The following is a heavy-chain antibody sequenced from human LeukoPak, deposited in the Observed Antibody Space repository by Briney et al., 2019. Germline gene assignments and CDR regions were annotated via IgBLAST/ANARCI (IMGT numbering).Heavy chain of an antibody. CDR3: ARGAYCGDDCYTSPLYNWFDP. Sequence: GESLKISCKGSGYSFTSYWIGWVRQMPGKGLEWMGIIYPGDSDTRYSPSFQGQVTISADKSISTAYLQWSSLKASDTAMYYCARGAYCGDDCYTSPLYNWFDPWGQGTLVTVSS. D-gene: IGHD2-21*02. J-gene: IGHJ5*02. CDR1: GYSFTSYW. CDR2: IYPGDSDT. V-gene: IGHV5-51*01.